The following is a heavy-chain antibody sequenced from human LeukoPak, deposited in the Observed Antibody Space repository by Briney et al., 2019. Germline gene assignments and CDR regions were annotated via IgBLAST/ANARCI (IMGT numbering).Heavy chain of an antibody. Sequence: PSETLSLTCTVSGGSISSYYWSWIRQPPGKGLEWIGYIYYSGSTNYNPSLKSRVTISVDTSKNQFSLKLSSVTAADTAVYYCARETSSGWYPGAFDIWGQGTMVTVSS. D-gene: IGHD6-19*01. CDR3: ARETSSGWYPGAFDI. J-gene: IGHJ3*02. CDR1: GGSISSYY. CDR2: IYYSGST. V-gene: IGHV4-59*12.